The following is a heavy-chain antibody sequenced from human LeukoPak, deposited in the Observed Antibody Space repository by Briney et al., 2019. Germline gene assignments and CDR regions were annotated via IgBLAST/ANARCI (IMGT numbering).Heavy chain of an antibody. CDR2: ISSNGGST. Sequence: GGSLRLSCSASGFTFSSYAMHWVRQAPGKGLEYVSAISSNGGSTYYADSVKSRFTISRDNSKNTLYLQMSSLRAEDTAVYYCVKEGDSSSWYEVDYWGQGTLVTVSS. CDR3: VKEGDSSSWYEVDY. CDR1: GFTFSSYA. V-gene: IGHV3-64D*06. D-gene: IGHD6-13*01. J-gene: IGHJ4*02.